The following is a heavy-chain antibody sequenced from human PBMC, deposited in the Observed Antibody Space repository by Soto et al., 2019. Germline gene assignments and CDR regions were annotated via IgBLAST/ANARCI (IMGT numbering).Heavy chain of an antibody. V-gene: IGHV3-30*03. J-gene: IGHJ4*02. CDR1: GFTFSSFA. CDR3: VPRDRKCHDTSGLSRGY. Sequence: GGSLRLSCAASGFTFSSFAMHWVRQPPGKGLEWVAAILYDGSYKHYTDSVKGRFTISRDNSKNTLYLQMNSLRTEDTAMYYCVPRDRKCHDTSGLSRGYWGQGTQVTVSS. CDR2: ILYDGSYK. D-gene: IGHD3-22*01.